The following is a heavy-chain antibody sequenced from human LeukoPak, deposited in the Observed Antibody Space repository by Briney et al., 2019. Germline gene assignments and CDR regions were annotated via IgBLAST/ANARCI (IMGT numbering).Heavy chain of an antibody. J-gene: IGHJ3*02. CDR2: INQDGSAK. CDR1: GFMFTSYW. V-gene: IGHV3-7*01. CDR3: AGSWSPYDAFNI. D-gene: IGHD6-13*01. Sequence: PGGSLRLSCAASGFMFTSYWMSWVRQAPGKGLEWVANINQDGSAKYYVDSVKGRFTISRDNAKNSLYLQMNSLRAEDTAVYYCAGSWSPYDAFNIWSQGTMVSVSS.